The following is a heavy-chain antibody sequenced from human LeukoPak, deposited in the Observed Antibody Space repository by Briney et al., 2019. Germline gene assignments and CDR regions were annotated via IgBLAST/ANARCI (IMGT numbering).Heavy chain of an antibody. D-gene: IGHD3-10*01. J-gene: IGHJ5*02. V-gene: IGHV3-23*01. CDR2: ILGLGGAGRT. Sequence: GGTLRLSCSASGFSFSSDGMSWVRQAPGKGLEWVSGILGLGGAGRTYYADSVKGRFTISRDNSKNTLYLQMNSLRAEDTAVYYCAKAYYYGSGRPDWFDPWGQGTLVTVSS. CDR3: AKAYYYGSGRPDWFDP. CDR1: GFSFSSDG.